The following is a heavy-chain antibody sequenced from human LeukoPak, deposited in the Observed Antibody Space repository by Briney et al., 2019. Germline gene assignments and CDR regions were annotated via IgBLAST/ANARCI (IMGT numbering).Heavy chain of an antibody. CDR1: GFTFSSYW. CDR2: INTDGGYT. J-gene: IGHJ4*02. D-gene: IGHD1-14*01. V-gene: IGHV3-74*01. Sequence: GGSLRLSCAASGFTFSSYWMHWVRQAPGKGLVWVSRINTDGGYTSYADSVKGRFTISRDNAKNTLYLQMNSLRAEDTAVYYCTRDLTGPLDYWSQGTLVTVSS. CDR3: TRDLTGPLDY.